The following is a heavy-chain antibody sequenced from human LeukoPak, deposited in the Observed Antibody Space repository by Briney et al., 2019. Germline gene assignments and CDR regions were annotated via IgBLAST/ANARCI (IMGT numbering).Heavy chain of an antibody. CDR1: GFTFSSYW. J-gene: IGHJ4*02. CDR2: IKQGGSEK. CDR3: VSYGSGSWPFDY. V-gene: IGHV3-7*01. Sequence: GGSLRLSCAASGFTFSSYWMSWVRQAPGKGLEWVANIKQGGSEKYYVDSVKGRFTISRDNAKNSLYLQMNSLRAEDTAVYYCVSYGSGSWPFDYWGQGTLVTVSS. D-gene: IGHD3-10*01.